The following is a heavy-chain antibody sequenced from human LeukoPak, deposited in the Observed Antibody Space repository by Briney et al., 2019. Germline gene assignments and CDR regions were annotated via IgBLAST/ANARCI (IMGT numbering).Heavy chain of an antibody. D-gene: IGHD3-9*01. CDR1: DGSISGYY. Sequence: SETLSLTCTVSDGSISGYYCSRVRQPPGKGLEWIGYIFYSGSTSYNPSLKSRVTMSLDASKNQVSLKMRSVTAADTAVYYCARHAPGYFDFLWGQGTLVTVSS. CDR3: ARHAPGYFDFL. J-gene: IGHJ4*02. CDR2: IFYSGST. V-gene: IGHV4-59*08.